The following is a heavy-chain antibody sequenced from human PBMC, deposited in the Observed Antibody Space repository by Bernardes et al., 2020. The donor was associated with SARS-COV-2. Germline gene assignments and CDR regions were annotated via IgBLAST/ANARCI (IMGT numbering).Heavy chain of an antibody. Sequence: GGSLRLSCAASGFTFDSFWMSWVRQAPGKGLEWVANIKQDESEKYYVDSVKGRFTISRDNAKNSVFLVMNSLRVDDTAVYYCARQFVAIDYWGQGTLVTVSS. V-gene: IGHV3-7*01. J-gene: IGHJ4*02. D-gene: IGHD2-21*01. CDR3: ARQFVAIDY. CDR1: GFTFDSFW. CDR2: IKQDESEK.